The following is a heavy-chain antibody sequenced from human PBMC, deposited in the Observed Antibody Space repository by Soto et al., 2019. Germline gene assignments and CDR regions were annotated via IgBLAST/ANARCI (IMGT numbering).Heavy chain of an antibody. CDR3: ARAIYDSSGYYGLFDY. J-gene: IGHJ4*02. CDR2: IYYSGST. V-gene: IGHV4-59*01. Sequence: TSETLSLTCTVSGGSISSYYWSWIRQSPGKGLEWIGYIYYSGSTNYNPSLKSRVTISVDTSKNQFSLKLSSVTAADTAVYYCARAIYDSSGYYGLFDYWGQGTLVTVSS. D-gene: IGHD3-22*01. CDR1: GGSISSYY.